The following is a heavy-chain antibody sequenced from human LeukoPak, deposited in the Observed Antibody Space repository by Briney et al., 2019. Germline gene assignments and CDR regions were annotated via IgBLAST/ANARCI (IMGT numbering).Heavy chain of an antibody. CDR2: IYYSGST. J-gene: IGHJ6*02. CDR1: GCSISSDDYY. Sequence: SETLSLTCTVSGCSISSDDYYWSWLRQPPGKGLEWIGYIYYSGSTYYNPSLKSRITISVDTSKTQFSLKLSSGTAADTAVYYCVNGMDVWGQGTTVTVSS. CDR3: VNGMDV. V-gene: IGHV4-30-4*08.